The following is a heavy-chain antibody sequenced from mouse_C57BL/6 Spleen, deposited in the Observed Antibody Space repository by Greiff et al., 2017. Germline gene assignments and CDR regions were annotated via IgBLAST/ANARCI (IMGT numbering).Heavy chain of an antibody. V-gene: IGHV1-82*01. Sequence: QVQLQQSGPELVKPGASVKISCKASGYAFSSSWMNWVKQRPGKGLEWIGRIYPGDGDTNYNGKFKGKATLTADKSSSTAYMQLSSLTSEDSAVYFCARGDDGYPFDYWGQGTTLTVSS. CDR3: ARGDDGYPFDY. CDR1: GYAFSSSW. CDR2: IYPGDGDT. D-gene: IGHD2-3*01. J-gene: IGHJ2*01.